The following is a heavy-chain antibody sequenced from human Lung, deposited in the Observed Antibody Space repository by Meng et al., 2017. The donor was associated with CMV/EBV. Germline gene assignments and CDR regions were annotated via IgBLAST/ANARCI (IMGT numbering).Heavy chain of an antibody. CDR3: VRDRLAYGLDV. Sequence: GESXKISCDASGFRFDDFGMGWVRQAPGKGLEWIAGIDLNGGRTVYADSVKGRFTISRDKAENSLYVQKNSLRDEDTAVYYCVRDRLAYGLDVWGQGATVTVSS. J-gene: IGHJ6*02. CDR2: IDLNGGRT. D-gene: IGHD6-25*01. V-gene: IGHV3-20*04. CDR1: GFRFDDFG.